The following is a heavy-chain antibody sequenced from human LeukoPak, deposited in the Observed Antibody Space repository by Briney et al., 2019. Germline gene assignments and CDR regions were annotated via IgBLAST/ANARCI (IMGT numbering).Heavy chain of an antibody. Sequence: QPGRSLRLSCAASGFTFSNYGMHWVRQAPGKGLDRVTVVSYDGSAKNYADSVKGRFTVSRDNSKNTLYLQMNSLGAEDTAVYYCVQDWAWGAFAYWGQGTLVTVSS. CDR1: GFTFSNYG. J-gene: IGHJ4*02. V-gene: IGHV3-30*18. CDR2: VSYDGSAK. CDR3: VQDWAWGAFAY. D-gene: IGHD7-27*01.